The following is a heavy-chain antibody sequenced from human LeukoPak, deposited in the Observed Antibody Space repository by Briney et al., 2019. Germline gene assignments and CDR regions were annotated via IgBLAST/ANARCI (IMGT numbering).Heavy chain of an antibody. V-gene: IGHV1-69*17. Sequence: SVKVSSRASGGTFSTYAISWVRQAPGQGLEGMGRIIPIFGIANYAQKFQGRVTITADKSTSTAYMELSSLRSEDTAVYYCARSPNYDILTGYPSYYFDYWGQGTLVTVSS. CDR2: IIPIFGIA. D-gene: IGHD3-9*01. CDR3: ARSPNYDILTGYPSYYFDY. J-gene: IGHJ4*02. CDR1: GGTFSTYA.